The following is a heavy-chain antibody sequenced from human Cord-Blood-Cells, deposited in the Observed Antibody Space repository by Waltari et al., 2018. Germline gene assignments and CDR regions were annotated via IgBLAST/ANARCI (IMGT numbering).Heavy chain of an antibody. D-gene: IGHD6-13*01. J-gene: IGHJ3*02. Sequence: QVQLQQWGAGLLKPSETLSLTCAVYGGSFSGYYWSWIRQPPGKGLEWIGEINHSGSTNYNPSLKSRVTISVDTSKNQFSLKLSSVTAADTAGYYCASIRYSEQLVDAFDIWGQGTMVTVSS. CDR2: INHSGST. CDR3: ASIRYSEQLVDAFDI. CDR1: GGSFSGYY. V-gene: IGHV4-34*01.